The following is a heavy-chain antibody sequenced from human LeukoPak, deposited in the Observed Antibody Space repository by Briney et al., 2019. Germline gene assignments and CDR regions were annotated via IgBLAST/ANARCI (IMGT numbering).Heavy chain of an antibody. J-gene: IGHJ5*02. Sequence: SVKVSCKASGGTFSSHAISWVRQAPGQGLEWMGGIIPIFGTANYAQKFQGRVTITADESTSTAYMELSSLRSEDTAVYYCARDRSLRELWLRNWFDPWGQGTLVTVSS. V-gene: IGHV1-69*01. CDR3: ARDRSLRELWLRNWFDP. CDR2: IIPIFGTA. CDR1: GGTFSSHA. D-gene: IGHD5-18*01.